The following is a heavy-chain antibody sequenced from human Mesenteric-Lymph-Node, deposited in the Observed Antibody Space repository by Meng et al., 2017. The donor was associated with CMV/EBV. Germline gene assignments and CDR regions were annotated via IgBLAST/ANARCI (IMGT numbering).Heavy chain of an antibody. V-gene: IGHV4-59*01. Sequence: GSLRLSCSASGGSIGSYYWSWIRQSPGKGLEWIGHIYHSGGTNYNPSLKNRVTMSVDTSNNQFSLKLTSVTAADTAVYYCTRGGYCSSTTCYIFYYYGMAVWGQGTTVTVSS. D-gene: IGHD2-2*02. CDR3: TRGGYCSSTTCYIFYYYGMAV. CDR1: GGSIGSYY. CDR2: IYHSGGT. J-gene: IGHJ6*02.